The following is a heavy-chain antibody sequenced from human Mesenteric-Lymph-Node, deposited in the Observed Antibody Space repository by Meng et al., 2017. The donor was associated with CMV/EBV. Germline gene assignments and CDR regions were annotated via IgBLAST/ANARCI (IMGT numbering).Heavy chain of an antibody. V-gene: IGHV3-64*02. CDR1: GFTFSSFA. CDR3: ARVSAYSYGALDY. CDR2: ISGNGGST. D-gene: IGHD5-18*01. Sequence: GESLKISCAASGFTFSSFAMHWVRQAPGKGLEYVSSISGNGGSTYYADSVKGRFTISRDNSKNTLYLQMGGLRAEDMAVYYCARVSAYSYGALDYWGQGTLVTVSS. J-gene: IGHJ4*02.